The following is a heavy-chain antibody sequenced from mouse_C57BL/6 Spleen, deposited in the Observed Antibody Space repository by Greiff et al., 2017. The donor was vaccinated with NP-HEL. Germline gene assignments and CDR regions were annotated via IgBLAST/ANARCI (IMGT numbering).Heavy chain of an antibody. CDR3: ARPDYGYDGAWFAY. D-gene: IGHD2-2*01. CDR1: GFTFSSYG. CDR2: ISSGGSYT. Sequence: DVKLVESGGDLVKPGGSLKLSCAASGFTFSSYGMSWVRQTPDKRLEWVATISSGGSYTYYPDSVKGRFTISRDNAKNTLYRQMRSMKSEDTAMYYCARPDYGYDGAWFAYWGQGTLVTVSA. V-gene: IGHV5-6*02. J-gene: IGHJ3*01.